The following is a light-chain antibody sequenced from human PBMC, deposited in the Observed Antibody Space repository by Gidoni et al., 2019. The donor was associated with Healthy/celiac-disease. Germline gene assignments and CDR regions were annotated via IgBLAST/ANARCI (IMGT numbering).Light chain of an antibody. J-gene: IGKJ2*01. CDR3: QQLRT. Sequence: EIVLTQSPGTLSLSPGERAILSCRASQSVSSSYLAWYQQKPGQAPRLLIYGASGMATGIPDRFSGSGSGTDFTLTISRLEPEYFAVYYCQQLRTFGQGTKLQIK. CDR1: QSVSSSY. CDR2: GAS. V-gene: IGKV3-20*01.